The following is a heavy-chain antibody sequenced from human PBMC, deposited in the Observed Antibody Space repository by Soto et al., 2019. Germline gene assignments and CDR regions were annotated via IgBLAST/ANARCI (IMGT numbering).Heavy chain of an antibody. D-gene: IGHD3-3*02. CDR1: GFTFSTFW. Sequence: WGSLRLSCAASGFTFSTFWMSWVRQAPGAGLEWVANIHQDGSEKDYVDSVRGRFTISRDNTKNSLFLQMNNLRVEDTAVYCCAREIHFRNGYYTGRDADAFDIWGQRTVVAV. CDR3: AREIHFRNGYYTGRDADAFDI. J-gene: IGHJ3*02. V-gene: IGHV3-7*03. CDR2: IHQDGSEK.